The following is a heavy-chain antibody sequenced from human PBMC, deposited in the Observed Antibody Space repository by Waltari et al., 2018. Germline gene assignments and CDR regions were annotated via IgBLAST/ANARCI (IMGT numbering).Heavy chain of an antibody. J-gene: IGHJ4*02. D-gene: IGHD3-16*02. V-gene: IGHV3-23*01. CDR1: GFTFSSYA. CDR3: AKDLDYDYIWGSYRLFDY. CDR2: ISGSGGST. Sequence: EVQLLESGGGLVQPGGSLRLSCAASGFTFSSYAMSWVRQAPGTGLEWVSAISGSGGSTYYADSVKGRFTISRDNSKNTLYLQMNSLRAEDTAVYYCAKDLDYDYIWGSYRLFDYWGQGTLVTVSS.